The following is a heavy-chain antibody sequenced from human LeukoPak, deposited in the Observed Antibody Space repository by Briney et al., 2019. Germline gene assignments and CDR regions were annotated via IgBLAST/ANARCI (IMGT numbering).Heavy chain of an antibody. CDR3: VTLGATNFDY. J-gene: IGHJ4*02. CDR2: ISPDSCGT. Sequence: ASVKVSCKASGYTFIDYYIHWVRQAPGQGLEFLGWISPDSCGTNYPQKFQGRVTLTRDTSISTAYMVLSRLRSDDTAVYYRVTLGATNFDYWGQGTLVTVSS. V-gene: IGHV1-2*02. D-gene: IGHD1-26*01. CDR1: GYTFIDYY.